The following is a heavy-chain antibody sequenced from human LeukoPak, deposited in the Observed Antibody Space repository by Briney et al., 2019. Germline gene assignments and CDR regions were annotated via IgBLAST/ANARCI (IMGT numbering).Heavy chain of an antibody. CDR1: GFTFSSYW. D-gene: IGHD1-7*01. Sequence: PGGSLRLSCAASGFTFSSYWMHWVRQAPGKGLVWVSRINTDGSSTSYADSVKGRFTISRDNAKNTLYLQMNSLRAEDTAVYYCARYDNWNYGEVFDYWGQGTLVTVSS. CDR2: INTDGSST. V-gene: IGHV3-74*01. CDR3: ARYDNWNYGEVFDY. J-gene: IGHJ4*02.